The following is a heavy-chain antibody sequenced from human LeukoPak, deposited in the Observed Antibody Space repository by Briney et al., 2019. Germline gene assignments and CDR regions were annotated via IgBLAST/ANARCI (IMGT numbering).Heavy chain of an antibody. Sequence: ASVKVSCKASGYTFTSYYMHWVRQAPGQGLEWMGIINPSGGTINYAQKFQGRGTMTRDTSTSTDYLELTSLRSEDTAVYYCARDSGDWTVDYWGQGTLVTVSS. V-gene: IGHV1-46*01. CDR1: GYTFTSYY. CDR3: ARDSGDWTVDY. D-gene: IGHD2-21*02. CDR2: INPSGGTI. J-gene: IGHJ4*02.